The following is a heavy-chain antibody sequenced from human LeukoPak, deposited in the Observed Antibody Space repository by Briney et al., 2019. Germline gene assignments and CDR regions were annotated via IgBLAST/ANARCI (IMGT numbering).Heavy chain of an antibody. D-gene: IGHD5-18*01. V-gene: IGHV4-59*12. CDR2: IYYSGST. CDR3: ARGERDTAISY. J-gene: IGHJ4*02. Sequence: SETLSLTCTVSGGSISSYYWSWIRQPPGKGLEWIGYIYYSGSTNYNPSLKSRVTISVDTSKNQFSLKLSSVTAADTAVYYCARGERDTAISYWGQGTLVTVSS. CDR1: GGSISSYY.